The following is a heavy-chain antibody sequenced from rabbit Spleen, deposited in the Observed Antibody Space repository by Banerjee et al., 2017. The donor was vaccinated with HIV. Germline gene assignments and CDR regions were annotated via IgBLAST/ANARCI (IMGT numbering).Heavy chain of an antibody. CDR2: MDTGSSGNT. V-gene: IGHV1S40*01. CDR1: GVSFSSKYW. Sequence: QSLEESGGDLVKPGASLTLTCTASGVSFSSKYWICWVRQAPGKGLEWIGCMDTGSSGNTYYASWAKGRFTVSKASSTTVTLQMASLTAADTATYWCARDPYAHSAKYPDWLELWGPGTLVTVS. D-gene: IGHD1-1*01. J-gene: IGHJ5*01. CDR3: ARDPYAHSAKYPDWLEL.